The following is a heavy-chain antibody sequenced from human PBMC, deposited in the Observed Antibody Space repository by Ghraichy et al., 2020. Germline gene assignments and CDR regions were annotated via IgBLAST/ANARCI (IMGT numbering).Heavy chain of an antibody. CDR3: AKGAGGYDFWSGYPEGDEWFDP. Sequence: GESLNISCAASGFTFSSYAMSWVRQAPGKGLEWVSAISGSGGSTYYADSVKGRFTISRDNSKNTLYLQMNSLRAEDTAVYYCAKGAGGYDFWSGYPEGDEWFDPWGQGTLVTVSS. J-gene: IGHJ5*02. V-gene: IGHV3-23*01. CDR1: GFTFSSYA. CDR2: ISGSGGST. D-gene: IGHD3-3*01.